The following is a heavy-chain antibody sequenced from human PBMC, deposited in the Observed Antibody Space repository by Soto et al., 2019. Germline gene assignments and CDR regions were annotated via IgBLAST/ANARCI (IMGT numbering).Heavy chain of an antibody. CDR1: GFTFSSYG. D-gene: IGHD3-22*01. Sequence: GGSLRLSCAASGFTFSSYGMHWVRQAPGKGLEWVAVISYDGSNKYYADSVKGRFTISRDNSKNTLYLQMNSLRAEDTAVYYCAKDRLHYYDSSGYYYDYYGMDVWGQGTTVTVSS. V-gene: IGHV3-30*18. CDR3: AKDRLHYYDSSGYYYDYYGMDV. J-gene: IGHJ6*02. CDR2: ISYDGSNK.